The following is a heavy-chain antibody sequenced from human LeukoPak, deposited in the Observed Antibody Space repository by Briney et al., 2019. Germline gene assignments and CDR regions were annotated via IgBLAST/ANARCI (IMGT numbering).Heavy chain of an antibody. D-gene: IGHD1-1*01. J-gene: IGHJ4*02. CDR2: ISGSGGSA. CDR1: GFTFSSYA. V-gene: IGHV3-23*01. Sequence: GGSLRLSCAASGFTFSSYAMSWVRQAPGKGLEWVSAISGSGGSAYYADSVKGRFTISRDNSKNTLYLQMNSLRAEDTAVYYCAKALDPRPSAPRYWGQGTLVTVSS. CDR3: AKALDPRPSAPRY.